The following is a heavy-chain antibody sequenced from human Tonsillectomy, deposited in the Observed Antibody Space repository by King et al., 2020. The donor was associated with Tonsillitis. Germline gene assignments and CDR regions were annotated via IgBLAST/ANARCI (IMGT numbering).Heavy chain of an antibody. V-gene: IGHV2-5*02. J-gene: IGHJ3*02. CDR1: GFSLSTSGVG. Sequence: ITLKESGPTLVKPTQTLTLTCTFSGFSLSTSGVGVGWIRQPPGKALEWLALIYWDDDKRYSPSLKSRLTITTDTSKNQVVLTMTNMDPVDTATYYCAHRGYGVDSSGYHTTRGAFEIWGQGTMVTVSS. CDR2: IYWDDDK. D-gene: IGHD3-22*01. CDR3: AHRGYGVDSSGYHTTRGAFEI.